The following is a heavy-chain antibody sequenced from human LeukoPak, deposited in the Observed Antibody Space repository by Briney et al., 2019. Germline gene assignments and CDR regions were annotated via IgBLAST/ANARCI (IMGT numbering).Heavy chain of an antibody. Sequence: GGSLRLSCAASGFTFSSYSMNWVRQAPGKGLEWVSSISSSSSYIYYADSVKGQFTTSRDNAKNSLYLQMNSLRAEDTAVYYCTRVGPTTSVVVYYFDYWGQGTLVTVSS. CDR3: TRVGPTTSVVVYYFDY. CDR1: GFTFSSYS. D-gene: IGHD2-15*01. J-gene: IGHJ4*02. V-gene: IGHV3-21*01. CDR2: ISSSSSYI.